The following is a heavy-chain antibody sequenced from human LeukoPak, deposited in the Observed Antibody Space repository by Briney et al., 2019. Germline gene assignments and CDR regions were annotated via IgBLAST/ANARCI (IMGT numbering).Heavy chain of an antibody. D-gene: IGHD1-26*01. Sequence: GGSLRLSCAASGFTFSSYSMNWVRQAPGKGLEWVSSISSSSSYIYYADSVKGRFTISRDNAKNSLYLQMNSLRAEDTAVYYCARDGPLGGAYYMDVWGKGTTVTVSS. CDR3: ARDGPLGGAYYMDV. J-gene: IGHJ6*03. CDR2: ISSSSSYI. V-gene: IGHV3-21*01. CDR1: GFTFSSYS.